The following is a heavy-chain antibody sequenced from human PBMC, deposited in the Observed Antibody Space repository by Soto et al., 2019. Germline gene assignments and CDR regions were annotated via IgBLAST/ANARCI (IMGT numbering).Heavy chain of an antibody. J-gene: IGHJ5*02. Sequence: SDTLSLTSIVSGGSISSYYWTRIRQPPWKGLEWIGYIDYSGSTNYNPSLKSRVTISVDTSKNQFSLKLSSVTAADTAVYYCARDYYGEGWFDPWGQGTLVTVS. CDR2: IDYSGST. V-gene: IGHV4-59*01. D-gene: IGHD4-17*01. CDR3: ARDYYGEGWFDP. CDR1: GGSISSYY.